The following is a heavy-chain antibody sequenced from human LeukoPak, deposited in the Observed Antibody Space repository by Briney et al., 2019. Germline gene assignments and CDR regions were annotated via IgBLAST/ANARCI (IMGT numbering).Heavy chain of an antibody. J-gene: IGHJ3*02. D-gene: IGHD3-10*01. V-gene: IGHV3-64*01. CDR1: GFTFSSYA. Sequence: GGSLRLSCAASGFTFSSYAMHWVRQAPGKGLECVSAINSNGGSTYYANSVRGRFTISRDNSKDTLYLQMGSLRAEDMAVYYCARLLDSSFDIWGQGTMVTVSS. CDR2: INSNGGST. CDR3: ARLLDSSFDI.